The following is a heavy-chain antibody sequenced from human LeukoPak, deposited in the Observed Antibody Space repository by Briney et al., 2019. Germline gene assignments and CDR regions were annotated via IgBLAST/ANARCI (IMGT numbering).Heavy chain of an antibody. D-gene: IGHD3-22*01. V-gene: IGHV1-69*04. J-gene: IGHJ4*02. CDR2: TIPILGIA. CDR1: GDTFGSYA. CDR3: ASQFLLPFDY. Sequence: ASVKVSCKAPGDTFGSYAISWVRQAHGQGLEWMGRTIPILGIAKYAQKFQGRLTITADTSTSTAYMELTNLRPDDTAVYYCASQFLLPFDYWGRGTLVTVSS.